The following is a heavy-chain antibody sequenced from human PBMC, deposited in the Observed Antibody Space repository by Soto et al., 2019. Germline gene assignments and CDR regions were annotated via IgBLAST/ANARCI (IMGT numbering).Heavy chain of an antibody. D-gene: IGHD3-10*01. V-gene: IGHV4-59*01. J-gene: IGHJ6*02. CDR1: GGSISSYY. CDR2: IYYSGST. CDR3: ARAGGITMVRGVIRYYYGMDV. Sequence: PSETLSLTCTVSGGSISSYYWSWIRQPPGKGLEGIGYIYYSGSTNYNPSLKSRVTISVDTSKNQFSLKLSSVTAADTAVYYCARAGGITMVRGVIRYYYGMDVWGQGTTVTVSS.